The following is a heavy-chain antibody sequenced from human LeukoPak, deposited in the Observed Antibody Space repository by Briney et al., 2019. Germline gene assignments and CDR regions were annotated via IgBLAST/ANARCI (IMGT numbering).Heavy chain of an antibody. V-gene: IGHV3-30-3*01. CDR2: ISYDGSNK. J-gene: IGHJ5*02. Sequence: GRSLRLSCAASGFTFSSYAMHWVRQAPGKGLEWVAVISYDGSNKYYADSVKGRFTISRDNSKNTLYLQMNSLRAEDTAVYYCARDATVVPAALNWFDPWGQGTLVTVSS. CDR1: GFTFSSYA. CDR3: ARDATVVPAALNWFDP. D-gene: IGHD2-2*01.